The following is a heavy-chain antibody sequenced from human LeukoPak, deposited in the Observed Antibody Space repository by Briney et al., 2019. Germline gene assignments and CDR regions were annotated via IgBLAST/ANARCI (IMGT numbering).Heavy chain of an antibody. CDR3: ATEDIVVIPGYYYYYGMDV. V-gene: IGHV1-69*01. CDR2: IIPIFGTA. J-gene: IGHJ6*02. D-gene: IGHD3-22*01. Sequence: KVSCKASGGTFSSYAISWVRQAPGQGLEWMGGIIPIFGTANYAQKFQGRVTITADESTSTAYMELSSLRSEDTAVYYCATEDIVVIPGYYYYYGMDVWGQGTTVTVSS. CDR1: GGTFSSYA.